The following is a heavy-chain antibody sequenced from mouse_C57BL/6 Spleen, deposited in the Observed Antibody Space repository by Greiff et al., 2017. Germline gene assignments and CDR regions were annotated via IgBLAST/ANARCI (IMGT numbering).Heavy chain of an antibody. CDR2: IDPSDSDT. CDR1: GYTFTSYW. D-gene: IGHD2-3*01. CDR3: ARKDDGFYYAMDY. Sequence: QVQLQQPGAELVRPGSSVKLSCKASGYTFTSYWMHWVKQRPIQGLEWIGNIDPSDSDTHYNQKFKDKATLTVDKSSSTAYMQLSSLTSEDSAVYYCARKDDGFYYAMDYWGQGTSVTVSS. J-gene: IGHJ4*01. V-gene: IGHV1-52*01.